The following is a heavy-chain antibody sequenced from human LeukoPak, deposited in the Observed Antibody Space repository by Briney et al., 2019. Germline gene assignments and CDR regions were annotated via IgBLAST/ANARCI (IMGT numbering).Heavy chain of an antibody. D-gene: IGHD3-10*01. Sequence: SETLSLTCTVSGGSISSYYWSWIRKPPGRGRKWIGYIYYSGSTNYNPSLKSRVTISVDTSKNQFSLKLSSVTAADTAVYYCAREGMKPGWFDPWGQGTPVTVSS. V-gene: IGHV4-59*01. J-gene: IGHJ5*02. CDR2: IYYSGST. CDR3: AREGMKPGWFDP. CDR1: GGSISSYY.